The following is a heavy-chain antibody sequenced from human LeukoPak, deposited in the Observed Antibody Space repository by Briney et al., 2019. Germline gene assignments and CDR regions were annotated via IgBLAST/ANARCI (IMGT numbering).Heavy chain of an antibody. CDR1: GHTFTGYY. CDR2: INPNSGGT. V-gene: IGHV1-2*06. Sequence: ASVKVSCKASGHTFTGYYMHWVRQAPGQGLEWMGRINPNSGGTNYAQKFQGRVTMTRDTSASTAYMELSRLRSDDTAVYYCARSGPGDYYDTSGYYYYDYWGQGTLVTVSS. CDR3: ARSGPGDYYDTSGYYYYDY. D-gene: IGHD3-22*01. J-gene: IGHJ4*02.